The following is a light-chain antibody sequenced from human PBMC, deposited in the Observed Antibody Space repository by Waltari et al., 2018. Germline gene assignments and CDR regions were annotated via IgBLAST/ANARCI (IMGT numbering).Light chain of an antibody. V-gene: IGKV3-11*01. Sequence: IVVTQSPAALSLSPGERATLSCRASQTISTYLAWYQQKPGQAPRLLIYGASKRAPAIPVRFSGSGYGTDFTLTINSLEPEDFAVYYCQQRFTWPPFTFGGGTKIEIK. CDR3: QQRFTWPPFT. CDR2: GAS. J-gene: IGKJ4*01. CDR1: QTISTY.